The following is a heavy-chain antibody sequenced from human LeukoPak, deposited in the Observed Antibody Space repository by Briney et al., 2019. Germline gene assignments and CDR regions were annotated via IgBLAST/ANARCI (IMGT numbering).Heavy chain of an antibody. CDR1: GFTFSSYG. CDR2: ISYDRSNK. D-gene: IGHD6-13*01. Sequence: GRSLRLSCAASGFTFSSYGMHWVRQAPGKGLEWVAVISYDRSNKYYADSVKGRFTISRDNSKNTLYLQMNSLRAEDTAVYYCAKNCPVAESSWYLNGCDYWGQGTLVTVSS. CDR3: AKNCPVAESSWYLNGCDY. J-gene: IGHJ4*02. V-gene: IGHV3-30*18.